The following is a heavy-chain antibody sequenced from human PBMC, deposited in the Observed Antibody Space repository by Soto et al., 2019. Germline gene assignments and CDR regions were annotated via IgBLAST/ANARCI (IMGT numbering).Heavy chain of an antibody. CDR3: ARDLRQWLDY. J-gene: IGHJ4*02. D-gene: IGHD6-19*01. CDR1: GFTFSSYA. CDR2: ISYDGSNK. Sequence: GGSLRLSCAASGFTFSSYAMHWVRQAPGKGLEWVAVISYDGSNKYYADSVKGRFTISRDNSKNTLYLQMNSLRAEDTAVYYCARDLRQWLDYWGQGTLVTVSS. V-gene: IGHV3-30-3*01.